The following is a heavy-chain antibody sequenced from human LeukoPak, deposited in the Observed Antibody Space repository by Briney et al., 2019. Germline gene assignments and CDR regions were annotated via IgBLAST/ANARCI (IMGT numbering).Heavy chain of an antibody. CDR3: ARDENDFWSGWTSGWFDP. Sequence: ASVKVSCKTSGYTFTSYGISWVRQAPGQGLEWMGWISAYNGNTNYAQKLQGRVTMTTDTSTSTAYMELRSLRSDDTAVYYCARDENDFWSGWTSGWFDPWGQGTLVTVSS. J-gene: IGHJ5*02. CDR1: GYTFTSYG. CDR2: ISAYNGNT. D-gene: IGHD3-3*01. V-gene: IGHV1-18*01.